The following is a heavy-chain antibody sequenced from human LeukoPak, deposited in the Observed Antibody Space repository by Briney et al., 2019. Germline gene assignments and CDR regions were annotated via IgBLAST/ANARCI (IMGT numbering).Heavy chain of an antibody. Sequence: SETLSLTCAVSGGSISSGDYSWSWIRQPPGKGLEWIGYIYHSGSTSYNPSLKSRVTISVDTSKNQFSLKLSSVTAADTAVYYCARGVSYYDSSVGTWGQGTLVTVSS. D-gene: IGHD3-22*01. J-gene: IGHJ5*02. V-gene: IGHV4-30-2*01. CDR3: ARGVSYYDSSVGT. CDR1: GGSISSGDYS. CDR2: IYHSGST.